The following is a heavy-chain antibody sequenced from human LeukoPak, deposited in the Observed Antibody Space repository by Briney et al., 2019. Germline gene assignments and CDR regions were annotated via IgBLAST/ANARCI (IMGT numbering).Heavy chain of an antibody. CDR3: ARGGYDFDY. V-gene: IGHV3-53*01. CDR2: IYSGGGT. CDR1: GGSISSYY. D-gene: IGHD5-12*01. J-gene: IGHJ4*02. Sequence: ETLSLTCTVSGGSISSYYWSWVRQAPGKGLEWVSVIYSGGGTYYADSVKGRFTISRDNSKNTLYLQMKSLRAEDTAVYYCARGGYDFDYWGQGTLVTVSS.